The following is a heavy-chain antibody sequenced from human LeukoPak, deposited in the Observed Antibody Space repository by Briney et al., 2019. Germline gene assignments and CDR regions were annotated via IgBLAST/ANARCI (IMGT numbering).Heavy chain of an antibody. Sequence: GGSLRLSCAASGFTFSSYWMSWVRQAPGKGLEWVANIKQDGSEKYFVDSVKGRFTISRDNAKNSLYLQMNSLRAEDTAVYHCARYGGSYYFDYWGQGTLVTVSS. CDR3: ARYGGSYYFDY. CDR2: IKQDGSEK. CDR1: GFTFSSYW. J-gene: IGHJ4*02. D-gene: IGHD1-26*01. V-gene: IGHV3-7*01.